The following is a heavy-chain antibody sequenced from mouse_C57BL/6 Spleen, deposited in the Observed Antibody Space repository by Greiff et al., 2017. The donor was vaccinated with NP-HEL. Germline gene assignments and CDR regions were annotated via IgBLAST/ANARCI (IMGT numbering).Heavy chain of an antibody. CDR3: TRVSYYGSSLFDY. Sequence: EVKLMESGEGLVKPGGSLKLSCAASGFTFSSYAMSWVRQTPEKRLEWVAYISSGGDYIYYADTVKGRFTISRDNARNTLYLQMSSLKSEDTAMYYCTRVSYYGSSLFDYWGQGTTLTVSS. CDR2: ISSGGDYI. CDR1: GFTFSSYA. V-gene: IGHV5-9-1*02. D-gene: IGHD1-1*01. J-gene: IGHJ2*01.